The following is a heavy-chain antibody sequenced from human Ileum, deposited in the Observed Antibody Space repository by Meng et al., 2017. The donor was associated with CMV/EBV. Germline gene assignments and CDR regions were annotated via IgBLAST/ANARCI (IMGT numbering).Heavy chain of an antibody. CDR1: GFTFSTYY. Sequence: GGSLRLSCAASGFTFSTYYMSWVRQAPGKGLEWVANIKQDGSEKYYVDSVKGRFTISRDNAKNPLYLQMNSLRGEDTALYYCARDYCSGTACHDVFDIWGQGTMVTVSS. CDR3: ARDYCSGTACHDVFDI. D-gene: IGHD2-2*01. J-gene: IGHJ3*02. CDR2: IKQDGSEK. V-gene: IGHV3-7*01.